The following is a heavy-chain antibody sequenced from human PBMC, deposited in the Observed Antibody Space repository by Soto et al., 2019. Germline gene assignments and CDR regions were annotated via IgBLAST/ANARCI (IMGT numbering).Heavy chain of an antibody. Sequence: EVQLVESGGGLIQPGGSLRLSCAASGFTVSSNYMSWVRQAPGKGLEWVSVIYSGGSTYYAYSVKGRFTISRDTSKNTLYLEMNSLRAEDTAVYYCARDRVESGYPEYFQHWGQGTLVTVSS. CDR3: ARDRVESGYPEYFQH. J-gene: IGHJ1*01. D-gene: IGHD3-22*01. CDR2: IYSGGST. CDR1: GFTVSSNY. V-gene: IGHV3-53*01.